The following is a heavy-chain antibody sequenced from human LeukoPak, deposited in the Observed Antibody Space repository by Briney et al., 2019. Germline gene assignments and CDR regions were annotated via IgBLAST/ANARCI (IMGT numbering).Heavy chain of an antibody. Sequence: ASVKVSCKASGYTLTDYYMHWVRQAPGQGLEWMGRINPNSGGTNYAQKFQGRVTMTRDTSISTVYMELSRLRSDDTAVYYCARVGGDYGFGFDPWGQGTLVTVSS. CDR1: GYTLTDYY. J-gene: IGHJ5*02. CDR2: INPNSGGT. D-gene: IGHD4-17*01. V-gene: IGHV1-2*06. CDR3: ARVGGDYGFGFDP.